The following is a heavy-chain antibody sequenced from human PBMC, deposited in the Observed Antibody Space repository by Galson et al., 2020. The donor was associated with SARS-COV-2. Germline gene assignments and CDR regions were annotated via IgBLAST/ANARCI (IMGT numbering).Heavy chain of an antibody. CDR1: GFTFGDYA. D-gene: IGHD6-13*01. J-gene: IGHJ4*02. V-gene: IGHV3-49*03. Sequence: GESLKISCTASGFTFGDYAMNWFRQAPGKGLEWLGFIRSNAYGGTTEYVASVKGRFTISRDDSRSIAYLQMNSLKTEDTAMYFCARIPRGIAEAGYYLDYWGQGVLVTVSS. CDR3: ARIPRGIAEAGYYLDY. CDR2: IRSNAYGGTT.